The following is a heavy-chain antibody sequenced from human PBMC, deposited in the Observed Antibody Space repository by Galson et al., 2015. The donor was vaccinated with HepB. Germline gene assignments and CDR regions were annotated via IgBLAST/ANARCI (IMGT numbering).Heavy chain of an antibody. D-gene: IGHD6-13*01. J-gene: IGHJ4*02. CDR3: TRLAAGGTASDS. CDR2: INFSGNT. V-gene: IGHV4-39*02. Sequence: SETLSLTCSVSGGSINTNTYYWGWIRQPPGKGLEWLGSINFSGNTYYNPSLRSRVTLSVDTSKNHFSLRLKSVTAADTAVYYCTRLAAGGTASDSWGQGTLVAVSS. CDR1: GGSINTNTYY.